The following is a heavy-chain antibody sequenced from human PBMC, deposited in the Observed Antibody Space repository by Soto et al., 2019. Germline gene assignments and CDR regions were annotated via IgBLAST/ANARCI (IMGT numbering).Heavy chain of an antibody. J-gene: IGHJ4*02. CDR2: ISGSGGST. Sequence: GGSLRLSCAASGFTFSSYAMSWVRQAPGKGLEWVSAISGSGGSTYYADSVKGRFTISRDNSKNTLYLQMNSLRAEDTAVYYWAKTLRIYYDSSGYYYAPFDYWGQGTLVTVSS. V-gene: IGHV3-23*01. D-gene: IGHD3-22*01. CDR3: AKTLRIYYDSSGYYYAPFDY. CDR1: GFTFSSYA.